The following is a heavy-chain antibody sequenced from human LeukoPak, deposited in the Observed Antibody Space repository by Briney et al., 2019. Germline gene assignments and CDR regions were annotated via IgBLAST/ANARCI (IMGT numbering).Heavy chain of an antibody. J-gene: IGHJ4*02. Sequence: GGSVRLSCAASGFTFSSYGMHWVRQAPGKGLEWVAFIRYDGSNKYYADSVKGRFTISRDNSKNTLYLQMNSLRAEDTAVYYCAKDIRGYYDSSRYYPVGYFDYWGQGTLVTVSS. D-gene: IGHD3-22*01. CDR2: IRYDGSNK. V-gene: IGHV3-30*02. CDR1: GFTFSSYG. CDR3: AKDIRGYYDSSRYYPVGYFDY.